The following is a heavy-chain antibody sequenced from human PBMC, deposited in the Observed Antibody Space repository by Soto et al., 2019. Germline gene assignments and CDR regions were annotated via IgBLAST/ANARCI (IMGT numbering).Heavy chain of an antibody. CDR2: IYYSGST. D-gene: IGHD3-22*01. J-gene: IGHJ4*02. CDR1: GGSISSGGYY. CDR3: ARETHYFDTSGPYYFDS. V-gene: IGHV4-31*02. Sequence: PSETLSLTCTVSGGSISSGGYYWNWIRQRPGKGLEWIGYIYYSGSTYYNPSLKSRVTISVDTSKNQFSLNLSSVTAADTAIYYCARETHYFDTSGPYYFDSSGQGTPVTVSS.